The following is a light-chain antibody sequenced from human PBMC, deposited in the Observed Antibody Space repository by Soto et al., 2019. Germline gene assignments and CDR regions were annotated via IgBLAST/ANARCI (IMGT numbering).Light chain of an antibody. V-gene: IGKV1-9*01. Sequence: IPLTQSPSSLSASVGDRVTITCRASQGIASYLAWYQQKPGKAPTLLIYSASTLQSGVPSRFLGSGSKTDFTLTIRTLPREDFATTYCQDIQTYLSTFAQGNKVDIK. CDR3: QDIQTYLST. CDR1: QGIASY. J-gene: IGKJ2*01. CDR2: SAS.